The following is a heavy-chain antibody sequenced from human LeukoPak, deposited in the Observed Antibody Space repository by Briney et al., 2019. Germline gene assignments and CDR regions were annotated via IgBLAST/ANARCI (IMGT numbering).Heavy chain of an antibody. J-gene: IGHJ6*02. D-gene: IGHD2-15*01. CDR1: GFTFSSYA. Sequence: GGSLRLSCAASGFTFSSYAMSWVRQAPGKGLEWVANIKQDGSEKCYVDSVKGRFTISRDNAKNSLYLQMNSLRAEDTAVYYCARDRWELLSNSYHYCGLDVWGQGTTVTVSS. CDR3: ARDRWELLSNSYHYCGLDV. V-gene: IGHV3-7*01. CDR2: IKQDGSEK.